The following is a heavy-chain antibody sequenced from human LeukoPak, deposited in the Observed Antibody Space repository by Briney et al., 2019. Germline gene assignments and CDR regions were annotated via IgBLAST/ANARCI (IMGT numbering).Heavy chain of an antibody. CDR2: IHPSGGNA. J-gene: IGHJ4*02. CDR3: ARDCSSTRCQGPVFDN. Sequence: ASVKVSCKASGYTFTSNYMHWVRQAPGQGLEWMGIIHPSGGNANYAQKFQGRVAMTRDTSTSTVYMELSSLRSEDTAIYYCARDCSSTRCQGPVFDNWGQGTLVTVSS. D-gene: IGHD2-2*01. V-gene: IGHV1-46*01. CDR1: GYTFTSNY.